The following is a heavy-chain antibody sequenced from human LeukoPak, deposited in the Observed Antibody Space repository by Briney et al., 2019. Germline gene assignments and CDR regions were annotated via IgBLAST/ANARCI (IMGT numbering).Heavy chain of an antibody. Sequence: SRTLSLTCAVSGGSISSGGYSWSWIRQPPGKGLEWIGYIYHSGSTYYNPSLKSRVTISVDRSKNQFSLKLSSVTAADTAVYYCARVGSPIYCSGGSCYSGMTLFDYWGQGTLVTVSS. V-gene: IGHV4-30-2*01. CDR1: GGSISSGGYS. D-gene: IGHD2-15*01. J-gene: IGHJ4*02. CDR2: IYHSGST. CDR3: ARVGSPIYCSGGSCYSGMTLFDY.